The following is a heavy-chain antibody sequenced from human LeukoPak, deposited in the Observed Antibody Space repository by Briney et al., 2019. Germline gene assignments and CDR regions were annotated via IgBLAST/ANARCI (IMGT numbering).Heavy chain of an antibody. J-gene: IGHJ6*03. CDR2: ISGSGGIT. V-gene: IGHV3-23*01. D-gene: IGHD3-16*02. CDR3: AKNTISGGHYQCYMDV. CDR1: GFTFSRYA. Sequence: GGSLRLSCAASGFTFSRYAMSWVRQAPGKGLEWVSSISGSGGITYHADSLKGRFTISRDNSKNTLFLQMNSLRAEDTAVYYCAKNTISGGHYQCYMDVWGKGTTVTVSS.